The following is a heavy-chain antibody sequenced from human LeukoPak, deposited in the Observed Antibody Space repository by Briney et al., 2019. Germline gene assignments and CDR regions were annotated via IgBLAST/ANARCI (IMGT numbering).Heavy chain of an antibody. CDR1: GFTFISYA. Sequence: PGGSLRLSCAASGFTFISYAMSWVRQAPGKGLEWVSTISGSGGSTYYADSVKGRFTISRDNSKNTLYLQMNSLRAEDTAVYYCAKGSHEWLRFTYFDYWGQGTLVTVSS. V-gene: IGHV3-23*01. CDR3: AKGSHEWLRFTYFDY. CDR2: ISGSGGST. J-gene: IGHJ4*02. D-gene: IGHD5-12*01.